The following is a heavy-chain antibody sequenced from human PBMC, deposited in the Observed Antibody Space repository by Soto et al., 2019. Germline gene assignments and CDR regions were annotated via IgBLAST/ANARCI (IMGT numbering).Heavy chain of an antibody. CDR2: IGTSHTNY. CDR1: GFIFSDYY. D-gene: IGHD6-13*01. Sequence: PGGSLRLSSAASGFIFSDYYMSWIRQAPGKGLEWDAYIGTSHTNYEYADSVKGRFTISRDNARDSMYLQMNSLRAEDTAVYYCVRATYSSSWYFFDYWGQGKLFTVSS. J-gene: IGHJ4*02. CDR3: VRATYSSSWYFFDY. V-gene: IGHV3-11*05.